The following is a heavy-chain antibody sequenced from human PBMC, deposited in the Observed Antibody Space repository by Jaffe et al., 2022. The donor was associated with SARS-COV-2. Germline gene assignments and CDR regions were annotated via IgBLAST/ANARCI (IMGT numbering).Heavy chain of an antibody. Sequence: EVQLLESGGGLVQPGGSLRLSCAASGFTLSRSAMDWVRQAPGKGLEWVSVISASGGTTYYADSVKGRFTISKDNSKNTLYLQMSSLRVEDTAVYYCAKALGYSSGEGFDHWGQGTLVTVS. CDR3: AKALGYSSGEGFDH. V-gene: IGHV3-23*01. J-gene: IGHJ4*02. CDR2: ISASGGTT. D-gene: IGHD6-19*01. CDR1: GFTLSRSA.